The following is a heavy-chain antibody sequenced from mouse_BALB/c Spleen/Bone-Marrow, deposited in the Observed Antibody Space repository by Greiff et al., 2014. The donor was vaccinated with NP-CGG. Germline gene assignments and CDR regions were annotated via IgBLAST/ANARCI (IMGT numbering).Heavy chain of an antibody. J-gene: IGHJ2*01. CDR1: GFTFSSYT. D-gene: IGHD4-1*02. V-gene: IGHV5-6-4*01. Sequence: LQQSGGGLVKPGGSLKLSCAASGFTFSSYTMSWVRQTPEKRLEWVATISGGSYTYYPDSVKGRFTISRDNAKNTLYLQMSSLKSEDTAMYYCTSQLGRFNYFDYWGQGTTLTVSS. CDR2: ISGGSYT. CDR3: TSQLGRFNYFDY.